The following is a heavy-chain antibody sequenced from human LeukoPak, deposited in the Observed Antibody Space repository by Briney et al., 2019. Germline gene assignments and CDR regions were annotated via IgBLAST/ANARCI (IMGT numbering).Heavy chain of an antibody. D-gene: IGHD1-26*01. CDR2: INHSGSP. CDR3: ARGDGATAYFDI. J-gene: IGHJ3*02. Sequence: SETLSLTCAVYGGSFSGYYWSWIRQPPGKGLEWIGEINHSGSPNYNPSLKSRVTISVDTSKNQFSLKLSSVTAADTAVSYCARGDGATAYFDIWGQGTMVTVSS. CDR1: GGSFSGYY. V-gene: IGHV4-34*01.